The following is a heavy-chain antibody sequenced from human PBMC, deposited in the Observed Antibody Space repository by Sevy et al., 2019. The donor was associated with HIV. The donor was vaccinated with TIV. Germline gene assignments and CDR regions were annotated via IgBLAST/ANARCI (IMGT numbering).Heavy chain of an antibody. V-gene: IGHV3-9*01. CDR3: ARSKVGSAYHYYGMDV. J-gene: IGHJ6*02. CDR1: GFTFDEYA. CDR2: IRWREFSG. Sequence: GGSLRLSCKTFGFTFDEYAMHWVRQAPGKGLEWVASIRWREFSGDYADSVKGRFLISRDNTKGSLSLQMNSLRPDDTAVYYCARSKVGSAYHYYGMDVWAPGTTVTVSS. D-gene: IGHD6-25*01.